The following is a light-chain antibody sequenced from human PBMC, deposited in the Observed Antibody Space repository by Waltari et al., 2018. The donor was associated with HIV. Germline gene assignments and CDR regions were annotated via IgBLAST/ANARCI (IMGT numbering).Light chain of an antibody. Sequence: QSALTQPRSVSGSPGQSVTISCTGTSSDVGGYNYVSWYQQHPGKAPKLMIYDVSKRPPGVPDRFSGSKSGTTASLTISGLQSEDDADYYCCSYAGSYTFVVFGGGTKLTVL. V-gene: IGLV2-11*01. CDR1: SSDVGGYNY. CDR2: DVS. CDR3: CSYAGSYTFVV. J-gene: IGLJ2*01.